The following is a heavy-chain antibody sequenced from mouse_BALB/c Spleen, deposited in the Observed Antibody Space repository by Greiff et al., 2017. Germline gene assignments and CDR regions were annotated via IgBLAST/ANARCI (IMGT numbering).Heavy chain of an antibody. CDR3: ARHTFYYAMDY. J-gene: IGHJ4*01. CDR1: GFTFSSYT. V-gene: IGHV5-12-2*01. Sequence: EVQGVESGGGLVQPGGSLKLSCAASGFTFSSYTMSWVRQTPEKRLEWVAYISNGGGSTYYPDTVKGRFTISRDNAKNTLYLQMSSLKSEDTAMYYCARHTFYYAMDYWGQGTSVTVSS. D-gene: IGHD5-1*01. CDR2: ISNGGGST.